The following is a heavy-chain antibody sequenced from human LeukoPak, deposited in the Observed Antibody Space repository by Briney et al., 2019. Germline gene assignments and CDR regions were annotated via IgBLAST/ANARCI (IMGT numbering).Heavy chain of an antibody. CDR2: FYTSGST. CDR3: ARGGDYGSGSYYKDY. V-gene: IGHV4-61*02. CDR1: GGSISSGSYY. Sequence: PSETLSLTCTVSGGSISSGSYYWSWIRQPAGKGLEWIGRFYTSGSTNYNPSLKSRVTMSADTSKNQFSLKLSSVTAADTAVYYCARGGDYGSGSYYKDYWGQGTLVTVSS. D-gene: IGHD3-10*01. J-gene: IGHJ4*02.